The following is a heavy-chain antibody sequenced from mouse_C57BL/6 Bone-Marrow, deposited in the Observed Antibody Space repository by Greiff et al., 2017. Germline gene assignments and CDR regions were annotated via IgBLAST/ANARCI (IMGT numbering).Heavy chain of an antibody. Sequence: EVKLMESGGGLVQPGESLKLSCESNEYEFPSHDMSWVRKTPEKRLELVAAINSDGGSTYYPDTMERRFILSIDNTKKTLYLQMSRLRADDTALYYCARHDRMDYWGQGTSVTVSS. CDR2: INSDGGST. CDR3: ARHDRMDY. J-gene: IGHJ4*01. V-gene: IGHV5-2*01. CDR1: EYEFPSHD.